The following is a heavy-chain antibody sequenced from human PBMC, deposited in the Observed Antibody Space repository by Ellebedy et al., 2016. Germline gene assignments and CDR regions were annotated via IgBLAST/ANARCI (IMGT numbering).Heavy chain of an antibody. V-gene: IGHV3-30*18. J-gene: IGHJ4*02. D-gene: IGHD4-23*01. CDR2: ISYDGSNK. Sequence: GESLKISXAASGFTFSSYGMHWVRQAPGKGLEWVAVISYDGSNKYYADSVKGRFTISRDNSKNTLYLQMNSLRAEDTAVYYCAKDDLPNHIRYYGGNSGWGYWGQGTLVTVSS. CDR3: AKDDLPNHIRYYGGNSGWGY. CDR1: GFTFSSYG.